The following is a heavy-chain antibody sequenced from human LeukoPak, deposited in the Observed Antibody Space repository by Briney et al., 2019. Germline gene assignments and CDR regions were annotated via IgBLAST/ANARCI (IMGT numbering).Heavy chain of an antibody. CDR3: ARDSRVGASYYYYGMDV. V-gene: IGHV3-30-3*01. CDR1: GFTFSSYA. Sequence: GGSLRLSCAASGFTFSSYAMHWVRQAPGKGLEWVAVISYDGSNKYYADSVKGRFTISRDNSKNTLYLQMNSLRAEDTAVYYCARDSRVGASYYYYGMDVWGQGTTVTVSS. J-gene: IGHJ6*02. CDR2: ISYDGSNK. D-gene: IGHD1-26*01.